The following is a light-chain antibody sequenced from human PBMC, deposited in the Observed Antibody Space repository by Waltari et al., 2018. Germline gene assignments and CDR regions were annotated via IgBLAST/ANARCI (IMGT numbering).Light chain of an antibody. CDR2: DVS. CDR1: SSDVGAYNY. CDR3: SSYRSDNTLI. J-gene: IGLJ2*01. Sequence: QSALTQPASVSGSPGQSLTISCTGTSSDVGAYNYVSWYQQHPGKVPKLMIYDVSQRPSGISSRFSASKSGNAASLTISGLQFKDEADYYCSSYRSDNTLIFGGGTKLTVL. V-gene: IGLV2-14*03.